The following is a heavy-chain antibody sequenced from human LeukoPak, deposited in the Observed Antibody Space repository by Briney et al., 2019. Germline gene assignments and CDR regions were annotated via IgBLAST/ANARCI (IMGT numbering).Heavy chain of an antibody. V-gene: IGHV3-23*01. CDR1: GFPFSSYA. CDR3: ANQGRWYYDY. D-gene: IGHD3-10*01. CDR2: ISGSGGST. Sequence: PGRSLRLSCAASGFPFSSYAMHWVRQAPGKGLEWVSAISGSGGSTYYADSVKGRFTISRDNSKNTLYLQMNSLRAEDTAVYYCANQGRWYYDYWGQGTLVTVSS. J-gene: IGHJ4*02.